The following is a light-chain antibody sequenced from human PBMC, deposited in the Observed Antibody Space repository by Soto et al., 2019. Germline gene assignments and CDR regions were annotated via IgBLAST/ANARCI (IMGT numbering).Light chain of an antibody. CDR1: QTFSSIY. Sequence: IVLPQSPGTLSFAPGERATLSCRASQTFSSIYLAWYQQKPGQAPRLLIYGASSRATGIPDRFSGSGSGTDFTLTISRLEPEDFAVYYCHQYVSWTFGQGTKVDIK. CDR2: GAS. J-gene: IGKJ1*01. V-gene: IGKV3-20*01. CDR3: HQYVSWT.